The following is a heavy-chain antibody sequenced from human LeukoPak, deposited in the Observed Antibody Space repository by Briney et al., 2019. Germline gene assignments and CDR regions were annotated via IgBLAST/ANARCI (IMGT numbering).Heavy chain of an antibody. J-gene: IGHJ4*02. V-gene: IGHV3-53*01. CDR3: ARVISGPLRADY. CDR1: GFTVSSNH. CDR2: IYSGGST. Sequence: GSLRLSCVVSGFTVSSNHMSWVRQAPGKGLEWVSIIYSGGSTYYADSVKGRFTISRDNSKNTLYLQMNSLRAEDTAVYYCARVISGPLRADYWGQGTLVTVSS. D-gene: IGHD5-12*01.